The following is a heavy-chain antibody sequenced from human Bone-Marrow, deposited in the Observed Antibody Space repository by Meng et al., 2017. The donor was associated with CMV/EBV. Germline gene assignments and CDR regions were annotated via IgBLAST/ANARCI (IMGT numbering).Heavy chain of an antibody. Sequence: YGGSFSGYYWSWIRQPPGKGLEWIGETNHSGSTNYNPSLKSRVTISVDTSKNQFSLKLSSVTAADTAVYYCARSRHPRGGAYWYFDLWGRGTLVTVSS. J-gene: IGHJ2*01. D-gene: IGHD3-16*01. CDR2: TNHSGST. CDR3: ARSRHPRGGAYWYFDL. CDR1: GGSFSGYY. V-gene: IGHV4-34*01.